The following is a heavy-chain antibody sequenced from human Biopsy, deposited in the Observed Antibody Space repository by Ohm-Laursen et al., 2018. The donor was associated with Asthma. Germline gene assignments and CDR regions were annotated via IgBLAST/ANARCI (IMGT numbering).Heavy chain of an antibody. CDR3: ARKAGSCISRTCYSLDF. CDR1: GGTFNAYV. Sequence: SVKVSCKSLGGTFNAYVIGWVRQAPGQGLEWMGGINSVFGTTTYPQKFQDRVTITADDSPSTVYMELSSLRSEDTAVYYCARKAGSCISRTCYSLDFWGQGTLVTVSS. CDR2: INSVFGTT. D-gene: IGHD2-2*01. J-gene: IGHJ4*02. V-gene: IGHV1-69*13.